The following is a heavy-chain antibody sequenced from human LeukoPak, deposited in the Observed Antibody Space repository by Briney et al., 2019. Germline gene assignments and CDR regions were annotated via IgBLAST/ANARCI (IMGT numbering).Heavy chain of an antibody. CDR2: ISDSGST. D-gene: IGHD4-17*01. V-gene: IGHV4-59*01. J-gene: IGHJ5*02. CDR3: ARVFRGAVTSNWFDP. CDR1: GGSITGYY. Sequence: SETLSLTCTVSGGSITGYYWTWIRQPPGKGLEWVGYISDSGSTNYNPSLKSRVTMSVDSSNTEFSLRLNSVPAADTAVYYCARVFRGAVTSNWFDPWGQGTLVTVSS.